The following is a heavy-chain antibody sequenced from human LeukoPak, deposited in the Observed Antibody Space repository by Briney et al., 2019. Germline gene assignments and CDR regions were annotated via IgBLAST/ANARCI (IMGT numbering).Heavy chain of an antibody. Sequence: SVKVSCKASGGTFSSYAISWVRQAPGQGLEWMGGIIPIFGTANYAQKFQGRVTITADKSTSTAYMELSSLRSGDTAVYYCARTYYYGSGSYYHFDYWGQGTLVTVSS. J-gene: IGHJ4*02. CDR1: GGTFSSYA. CDR3: ARTYYYGSGSYYHFDY. CDR2: IIPIFGTA. D-gene: IGHD3-10*01. V-gene: IGHV1-69*06.